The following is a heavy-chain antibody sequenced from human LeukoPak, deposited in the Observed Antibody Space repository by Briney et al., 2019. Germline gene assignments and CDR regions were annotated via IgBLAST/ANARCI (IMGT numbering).Heavy chain of an antibody. V-gene: IGHV4-59*08. CDR2: IYYSGST. J-gene: IGHJ4*02. CDR3: ARFRGDYFDC. CDR1: GGSISSYY. Sequence: PSETLSLTCTVSGGSISSYYWSWIRQPPGKGLEWIGYIYYSGSTNYNPSLKSRVTISVDTSKNQFSLKLSSVTAADMAVYYCARFRGDYFDCWGQGTLVTVSS.